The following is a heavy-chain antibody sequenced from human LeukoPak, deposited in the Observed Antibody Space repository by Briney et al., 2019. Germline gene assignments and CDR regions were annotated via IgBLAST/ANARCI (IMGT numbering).Heavy chain of an antibody. J-gene: IGHJ4*02. V-gene: IGHV1-69*06. CDR3: ARATLTTDSSGYLFDY. CDR2: IIPIFGTA. CDR1: GYTFTSYG. Sequence: SVKVSCKASGYTFTSYGISWVRQAPGQGLEWMGGIIPIFGTANYAQKFQGRVTITADKSTSTAYMELSSLRSEDTAVYYCARATLTTDSSGYLFDYWGQGTLVTVSS. D-gene: IGHD3-22*01.